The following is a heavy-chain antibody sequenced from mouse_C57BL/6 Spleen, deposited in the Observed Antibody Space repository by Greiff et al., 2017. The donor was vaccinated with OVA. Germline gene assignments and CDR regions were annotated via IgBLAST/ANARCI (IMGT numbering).Heavy chain of an antibody. V-gene: IGHV1-15*01. Sequence: LQESGAELVRPGASVTLSCKASGYTFTDYEMHWVKQTPVHGLEWIGAIDPETGGTAYNQKFKGKAILTADKSSSTAYMELRSLTSEDSAVYYCTSRDVYYGNFDYWGQGTTLTVSS. CDR1: GYTFTDYE. CDR2: IDPETGGT. D-gene: IGHD2-1*01. J-gene: IGHJ2*01. CDR3: TSRDVYYGNFDY.